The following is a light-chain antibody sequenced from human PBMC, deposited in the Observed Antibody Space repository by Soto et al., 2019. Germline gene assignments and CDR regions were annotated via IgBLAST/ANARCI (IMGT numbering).Light chain of an antibody. V-gene: IGKV3-20*01. J-gene: IGKJ3*01. CDR1: QSVSSSY. CDR2: GAS. Sequence: EIVLTQSPGTLSLSPGERATLSCRASQSVSSSYLAWYQQKPGQAPRLLIYGASSRATGIPDRFSGSGSGTDFTLTISRLEPEDFAVYYCQRYGSSALFGPGTKVDIK. CDR3: QRYGSSAL.